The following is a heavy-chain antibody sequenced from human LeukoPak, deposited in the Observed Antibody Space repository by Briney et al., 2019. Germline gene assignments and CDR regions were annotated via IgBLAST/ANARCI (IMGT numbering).Heavy chain of an antibody. D-gene: IGHD2-15*01. CDR1: GFTFINYA. CDR2: IRSSGANT. J-gene: IGHJ4*02. V-gene: IGHV3-23*01. CDR3: ATDSETYCSGGSCYSYYFDS. Sequence: GGSLRLSCAASGFTFINYAMSWVRQAPGKGLEWVSAIRSSGANTDYADSVKGRFTISRDNSKNTLYLQINSLRAEDTAVYVCATDSETYCSGGSCYSYYFDSWGQGTLVTVSS.